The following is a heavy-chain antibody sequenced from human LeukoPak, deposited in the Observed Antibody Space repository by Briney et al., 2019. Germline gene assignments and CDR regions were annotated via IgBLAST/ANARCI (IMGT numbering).Heavy chain of an antibody. Sequence: GGPLRLPCAAFGVSVRSDYIRWIRQAPRKGLEWVSLIYSSGTTYYADSVKGRFTISRDNSKNTLYLQMNSLRAEDTAVYYCVKEKGLERPFDYWGQGTLVTVSS. CDR1: GVSVRSDY. V-gene: IGHV3-53*01. CDR3: VKEKGLERPFDY. D-gene: IGHD1-1*01. J-gene: IGHJ4*02. CDR2: IYSSGTT.